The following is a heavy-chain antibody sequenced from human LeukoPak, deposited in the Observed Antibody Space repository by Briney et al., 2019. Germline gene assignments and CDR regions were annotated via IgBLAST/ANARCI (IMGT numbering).Heavy chain of an antibody. CDR3: AKASNSGYFYGSGRYENWFDA. Sequence: GGSLRLSCAASGFTFSSYWMSWVRQAPGKGLEWVAVISYDGGNKFYADSVKGRFTISRDNSKNTMSLQMNSLRAEDTALYYCAKASNSGYFYGSGRYENWFDAWGQGTLVTVSS. V-gene: IGHV3-30*18. J-gene: IGHJ5*02. CDR1: GFTFSSYW. CDR2: ISYDGGNK. D-gene: IGHD3-10*01.